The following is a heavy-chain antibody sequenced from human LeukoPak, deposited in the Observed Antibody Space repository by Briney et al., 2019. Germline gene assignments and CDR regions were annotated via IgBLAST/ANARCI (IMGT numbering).Heavy chain of an antibody. CDR2: ISSDGGST. D-gene: IGHD3-10*01. J-gene: IGHJ6*02. CDR3: VKSHFGGYYGMDV. V-gene: IGHV3-64D*09. CDR1: GFTFSSYA. Sequence: PGGSLRLSCAASGFTFSSYAMHWVRQAPGKGLEYVSAISSDGGSTYYADSVKGRFTISRDNSKNTLYLQMSSLRAEDTAVYHCVKSHFGGYYGMDVWGQGTAVTVSS.